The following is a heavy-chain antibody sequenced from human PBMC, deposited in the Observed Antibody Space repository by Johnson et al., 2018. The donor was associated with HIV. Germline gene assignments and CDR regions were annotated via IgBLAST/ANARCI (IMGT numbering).Heavy chain of an antibody. Sequence: EQLVESGGGLVQPGGSLRLSCTVSGFTFSNAWMSWVRQAPGKGLEWVSGINWNGGRTGYADSVKGRFTISRDNAKNSLHLQMNSLRAEDKALYYCAKSTKRELGIGNDAFDIWGQGTMVTVSS. CDR1: GFTFSNAW. CDR3: AKSTKRELGIGNDAFDI. CDR2: INWNGGRT. D-gene: IGHD7-27*01. J-gene: IGHJ3*02. V-gene: IGHV3-20*04.